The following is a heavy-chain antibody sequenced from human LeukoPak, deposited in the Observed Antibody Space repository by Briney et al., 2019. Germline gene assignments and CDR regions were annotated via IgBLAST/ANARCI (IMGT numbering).Heavy chain of an antibody. CDR1: GFTFSSYW. Sequence: GGSLRLSCAASGFTFSSYWMNWVRQAPGKGLEWVANIKLDGSEKYYVDSVKGRFTISRDNAKNSLYLQMNSLRAEDTAVYYCAPGGIPPNYYYGMDVWGQGTTVTVSS. CDR2: IKLDGSEK. CDR3: APGGIPPNYYYGMDV. D-gene: IGHD1-14*01. V-gene: IGHV3-7*01. J-gene: IGHJ6*02.